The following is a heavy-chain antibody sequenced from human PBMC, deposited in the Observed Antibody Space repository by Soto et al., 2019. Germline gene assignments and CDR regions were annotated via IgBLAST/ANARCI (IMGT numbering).Heavy chain of an antibody. D-gene: IGHD2-15*01. Sequence: QVQLQQWGAGLLKPSETLSLTCAVYGGSFSGYYWSWIRQPPGKGVEWIGEINHSGSTNYNPSLKSRVTISVDTSKNQFSLKLSSVTAADTAVYYCARIVVVVAATPFDIWGQGTMVTVSS. J-gene: IGHJ3*02. CDR3: ARIVVVVAATPFDI. CDR1: GGSFSGYY. V-gene: IGHV4-34*01. CDR2: INHSGST.